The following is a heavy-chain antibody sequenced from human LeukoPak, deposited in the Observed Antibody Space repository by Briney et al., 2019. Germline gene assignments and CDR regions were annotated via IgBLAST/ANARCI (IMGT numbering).Heavy chain of an antibody. V-gene: IGHV3-7*01. CDR3: AKDLYGYSGGSIFDY. CDR1: GFTFSSYW. Sequence: PGGSLRLSCAASGFTFSSYWMSWVRQAPGKGLEWVANIKQDGSNKYYADSVKGRFTISRDNSKNTLYLQMNSLRAEDTAVYYCAKDLYGYSGGSIFDYWGQGTLVTVSS. J-gene: IGHJ4*02. CDR2: IKQDGSNK. D-gene: IGHD1-26*01.